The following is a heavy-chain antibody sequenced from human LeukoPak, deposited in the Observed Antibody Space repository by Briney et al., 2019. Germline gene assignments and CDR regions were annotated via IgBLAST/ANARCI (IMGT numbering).Heavy chain of an antibody. Sequence: GGSLRLSCAASGFTFSTYWMHWVRQAPGKGLVWVSRINSDGSSTSYADSVKGRFTISRDNAKNTLYLQMNSLRAEDTAVYYCARSYYDSSGTLFDYWGQGTLVTVSS. J-gene: IGHJ4*02. V-gene: IGHV3-74*01. CDR1: GFTFSTYW. CDR2: INSDGSST. D-gene: IGHD3-22*01. CDR3: ARSYYDSSGTLFDY.